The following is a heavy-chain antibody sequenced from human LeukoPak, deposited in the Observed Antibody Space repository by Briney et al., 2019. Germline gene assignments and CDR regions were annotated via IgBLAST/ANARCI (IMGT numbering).Heavy chain of an antibody. CDR1: GYTLTELS. CDR3: ATVRYYYDSSGYYY. Sequence: GASVKVSCKVSGYTLTELSMHWVRQAPGKGLEWMGGFDSEDGETIYAQKFQGRVTMTEDTSTDTAYMELSSLRSEDTAVYYCATVRYYYDSSGYYYWGQGTLVTVSS. CDR2: FDSEDGET. D-gene: IGHD3-22*01. J-gene: IGHJ4*02. V-gene: IGHV1-24*01.